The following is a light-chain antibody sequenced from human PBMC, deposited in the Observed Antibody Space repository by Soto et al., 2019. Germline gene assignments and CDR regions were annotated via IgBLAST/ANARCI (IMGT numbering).Light chain of an antibody. J-gene: IGKJ5*01. CDR2: ATS. CDR3: QQSYNTPIT. CDR1: RTIDNY. V-gene: IGKV1-39*01. Sequence: DIQMTQSPSSLSASLGDSVTIXXRASRTIDNYLNWYQQKPGRAPELXVYATSSLQSGVPSRFTGGGSGTHFTLTISGLQPEDFATYFCQQSYNTPITFGQGTRLEIK.